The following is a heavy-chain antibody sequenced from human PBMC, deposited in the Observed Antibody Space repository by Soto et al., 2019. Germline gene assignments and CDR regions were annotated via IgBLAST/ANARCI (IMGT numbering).Heavy chain of an antibody. CDR3: ARYGGYSGYGAFDI. D-gene: IGHD5-12*01. CDR2: IIPIFGTA. CDR1: GGTFSSYA. J-gene: IGHJ3*02. Sequence: VASVKVSCKASGGTFSSYAISWVRQAPGQGLEWMGGIIPIFGTANYAQKFQGRVTITADESTSTAYMELSSLRSEDTAVYYCARYGGYSGYGAFDIWGQGTMVTVS. V-gene: IGHV1-69*13.